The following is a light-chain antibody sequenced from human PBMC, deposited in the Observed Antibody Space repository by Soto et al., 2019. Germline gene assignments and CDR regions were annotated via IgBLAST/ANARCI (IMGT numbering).Light chain of an antibody. CDR1: QSILYSSNNKNY. V-gene: IGKV4-1*01. CDR2: WAS. CDR3: QQYYSTFIT. J-gene: IGKJ5*01. Sequence: DIVMTQSPDSLAASLGERATINCKSSQSILYSSNNKNYLAWYQQKPGQPPKLLIYWASTRESGVPDRFSGSGSGTDFTLTISSLQTDDVAVYYCQQYYSTFITFGQGTRVEI.